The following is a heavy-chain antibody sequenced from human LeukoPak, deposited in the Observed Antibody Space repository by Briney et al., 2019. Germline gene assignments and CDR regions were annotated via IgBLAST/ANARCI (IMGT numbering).Heavy chain of an antibody. CDR3: ASESRQLGI. CDR2: ISNGGSP. J-gene: IGHJ4*02. CDR1: GASISSLY. Sequence: SETLSLTCTVSGASISSLYWSWIRQPPGRGLEWIGFISNGGSPTYNPSLNSRVTISLDTSKNQFSLKVNYVTAADTAVYYCASESRQLGIWGRGTLVTVSS. D-gene: IGHD1-1*01. V-gene: IGHV4-59*01.